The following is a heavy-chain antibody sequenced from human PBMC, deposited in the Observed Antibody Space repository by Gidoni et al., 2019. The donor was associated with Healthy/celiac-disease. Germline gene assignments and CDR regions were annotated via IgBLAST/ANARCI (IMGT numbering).Heavy chain of an antibody. V-gene: IGHV4-39*01. CDR1: GGSISSSSYY. CDR2: IYYSGST. Sequence: QLQLQESGPGLVKPSETLSLTCTVSGGSISSSSYYWGWIRQPPGKGLEWIGSIYYSGSTYYNPSLKSRVTISVDTSKNQFSLKLSSVTAADTAVYYCARRHVLLWFGELRGLYFDYWGQGTLVTVSS. D-gene: IGHD3-10*01. CDR3: ARRHVLLWFGELRGLYFDY. J-gene: IGHJ4*02.